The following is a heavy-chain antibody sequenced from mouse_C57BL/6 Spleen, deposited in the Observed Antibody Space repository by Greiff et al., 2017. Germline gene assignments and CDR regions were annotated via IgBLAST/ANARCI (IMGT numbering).Heavy chain of an antibody. J-gene: IGHJ2*01. CDR1: GYAFTNYL. V-gene: IGHV1-54*01. CDR3: ARGYYGDFDY. CDR2: INPGSGGP. D-gene: IGHD1-2*01. Sequence: QVQLQQSGAELVRPGTSVKVSCKASGYAFTNYLIEWVKQRPGQGLEWIGVINPGSGGPNYNEKFKGKATLTPDKSSRTAYMQLSSLTSEDSAVYFCARGYYGDFDYWGQGTTLTVSS.